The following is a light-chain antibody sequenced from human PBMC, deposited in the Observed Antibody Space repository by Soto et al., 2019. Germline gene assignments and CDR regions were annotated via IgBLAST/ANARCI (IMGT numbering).Light chain of an antibody. CDR3: QQYDSSSPT. CDR2: AAS. V-gene: IGKV1-9*01. J-gene: IGKJ2*01. CDR1: QGISSY. Sequence: IQLTQSPSSLSASVGDRVTITCRASQGISSYLAWYQQKPGKAPKLLIYAASTLQSGVPSRFSGSGSGTEFTLTIRSLQPDDFATYYCQQYDSSSPTFGQGTKLEIK.